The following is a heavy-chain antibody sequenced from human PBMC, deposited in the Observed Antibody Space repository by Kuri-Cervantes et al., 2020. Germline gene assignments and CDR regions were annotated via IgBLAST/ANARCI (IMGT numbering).Heavy chain of an antibody. D-gene: IGHD6-6*01. Sequence: GSLRLSCTVSGGSISSSSYYWGWIRQPPGKGLEWIGSIYYSGSTYYNPSLKSRVTISLDTSKNQFSLKLSSVTAADTAVYYCARSRTAARRSWFDPWGQGTLVTVSS. CDR1: GGSISSSSYY. CDR3: ARSRTAARRSWFDP. V-gene: IGHV4-39*07. J-gene: IGHJ5*02. CDR2: IYYSGST.